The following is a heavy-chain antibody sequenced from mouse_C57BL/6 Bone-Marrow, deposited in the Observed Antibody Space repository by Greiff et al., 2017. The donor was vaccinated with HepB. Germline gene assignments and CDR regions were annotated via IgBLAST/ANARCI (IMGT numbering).Heavy chain of an antibody. CDR1: GFTFNTYA. CDR3: VRDLYYYGSSSYAMDY. D-gene: IGHD1-1*01. J-gene: IGHJ4*01. V-gene: IGHV10-3*01. Sequence: EVQGVESGGGLVQPKGSLKLSCAASGFTFNTYAMHWVRQAPGKGLEWVARIRSKSSNYATYYADSVKDRFTISRDDSQSMLYLQMNNLKTEDTAMYYCVRDLYYYGSSSYAMDYWGQRTSVTVSS. CDR2: IRSKSSNYAT.